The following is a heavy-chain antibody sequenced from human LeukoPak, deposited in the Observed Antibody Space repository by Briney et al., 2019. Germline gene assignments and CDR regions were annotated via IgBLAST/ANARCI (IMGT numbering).Heavy chain of an antibody. CDR2: INPNSGGT. J-gene: IGHJ4*02. Sequence: ASVKVSCKASVYTFTGYYMHWVRQAPGQGLAWMGWINPNSGGTNYAQKFQGRVTMTRDTSISTAYMELSRLRSDDTAVYYCARPIRYSSGWYGYWGQGTLVTVSS. CDR1: VYTFTGYY. V-gene: IGHV1-2*02. CDR3: ARPIRYSSGWYGY. D-gene: IGHD6-19*01.